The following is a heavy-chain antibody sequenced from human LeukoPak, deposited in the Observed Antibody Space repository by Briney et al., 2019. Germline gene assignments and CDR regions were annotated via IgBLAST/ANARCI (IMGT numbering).Heavy chain of an antibody. Sequence: SETLSLTCTVSGDSISSVTDYWAWIRQPPRKRLEWIASGDYSGGTYYNPSLESRVAISADMSKNQFSLKLTSVTGADTAVYYCAGERGEEYSSGWYKRNYFDNWGQGIRVTVSS. D-gene: IGHD6-19*01. V-gene: IGHV4-39*07. CDR3: AGERGEEYSSGWYKRNYFDN. J-gene: IGHJ4*02. CDR1: GDSISSVTDY. CDR2: GDYSGGT.